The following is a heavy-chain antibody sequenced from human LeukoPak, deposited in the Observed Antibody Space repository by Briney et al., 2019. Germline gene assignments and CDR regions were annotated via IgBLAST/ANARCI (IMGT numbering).Heavy chain of an antibody. CDR2: ITPIFGTA. CDR1: GGTFSSHG. CDR3: AIGITGYYAGTDY. D-gene: IGHD3-9*01. J-gene: IGHJ4*02. Sequence: ASVKVSCKASGGTFSSHGISWVRQAPGQGLEWMGGITPIFGTANYPQKFQGRVTITTDETTSTAYMEVSSLRSEDTAVYYCAIGITGYYAGTDYWGQGTLVTVSS. V-gene: IGHV1-69*05.